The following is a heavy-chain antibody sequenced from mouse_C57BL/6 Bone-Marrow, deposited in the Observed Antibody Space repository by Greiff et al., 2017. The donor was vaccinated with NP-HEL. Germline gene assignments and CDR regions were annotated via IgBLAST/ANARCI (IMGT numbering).Heavy chain of an antibody. J-gene: IGHJ2*01. D-gene: IGHD2-10*01. CDR1: GFSLTSYG. CDR3: ARKNPYYYFDY. Sequence: VKLQESGPGLVQPSQSLSITCTVSGFSLTSYGVHWVRQSPGKGLEWLGVIWSGGSTDYNAAFISRLSISKDNSKSQVFFKMNSLQADDTAIYYCARKNPYYYFDYWGQGTTLTVS. CDR2: IWSGGST. V-gene: IGHV2-2*01.